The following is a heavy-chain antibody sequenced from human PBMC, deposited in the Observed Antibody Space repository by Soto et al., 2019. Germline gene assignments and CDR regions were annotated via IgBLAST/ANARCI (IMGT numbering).Heavy chain of an antibody. V-gene: IGHV3-48*03. D-gene: IGHD3-3*01. CDR3: ARDGESGMDV. J-gene: IGHJ6*02. CDR1: GFTFSSYE. CDR2: ISSSGSTI. Sequence: GGSLRLSCAASGFTFSSYEMNWVRQAPGKGLEWVSYISSSGSTIYYADSVKGRFTISRDNAKNSLYLQMNSLRAEDTAVYYCARDGESGMDVWGQGTTATVSS.